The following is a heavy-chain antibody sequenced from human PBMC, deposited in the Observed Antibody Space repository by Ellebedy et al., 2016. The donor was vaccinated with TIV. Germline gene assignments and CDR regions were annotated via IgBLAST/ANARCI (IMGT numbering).Heavy chain of an antibody. J-gene: IGHJ5*02. Sequence: GESLKISCAASGFTFSAYGMNWVRQAPGKGLEWVSYISHTNTHIHYADSVKGRFTISRDNAKNSLSLQMNSLRAEDTAVYYCARVGDSSSWDNWFDPWGQGTLVTVSS. CDR2: ISHTNTHI. D-gene: IGHD6-13*01. CDR3: ARVGDSSSWDNWFDP. V-gene: IGHV3-21*05. CDR1: GFTFSAYG.